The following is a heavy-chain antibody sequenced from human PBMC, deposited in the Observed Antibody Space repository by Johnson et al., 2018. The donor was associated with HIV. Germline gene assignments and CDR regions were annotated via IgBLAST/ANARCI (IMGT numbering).Heavy chain of an antibody. D-gene: IGHD2-8*01. V-gene: IGHV3-7*03. CDR3: ARYNGVDSSSSGQTDI. CDR2: INQDGSDR. J-gene: IGHJ3*02. CDR1: GFTFSNHH. Sequence: VQLVESGGGLVQPGGSLRLSCAVSGFTFSNHHMTWVRQAPGKGLEWVANINQDGSDRYYVDSVKGRFTISRDNAQNSLYLQMNSLRAEDTALYYCARYNGVDSSSSGQTDIWGQGTMVTVSS.